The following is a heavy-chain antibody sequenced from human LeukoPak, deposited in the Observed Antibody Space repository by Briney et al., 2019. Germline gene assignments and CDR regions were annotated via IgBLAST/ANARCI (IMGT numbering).Heavy chain of an antibody. Sequence: GGSLRLSCAASGFTFSSYWMSWVRQAPGKGLEGVANIKQDGSEKYYVDSVKGRFTISRDNAKNSLYLQMNSLRAEDTAVYYCARDGRGSGYYYGDYYMDVWGKGTTVTVSS. V-gene: IGHV3-7*01. CDR2: IKQDGSEK. CDR3: ARDGRGSGYYYGDYYMDV. D-gene: IGHD3-22*01. J-gene: IGHJ6*03. CDR1: GFTFSSYW.